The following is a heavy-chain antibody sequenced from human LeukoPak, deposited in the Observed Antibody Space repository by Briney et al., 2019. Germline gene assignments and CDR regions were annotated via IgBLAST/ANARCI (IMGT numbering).Heavy chain of an antibody. D-gene: IGHD2-21*01. CDR3: ARVLVDAFDI. V-gene: IGHV3-66*01. J-gene: IGHJ3*02. CDR1: GFTVSSNY. CDR2: IYSGGST. Sequence: GGSLRLSCAASGFTVSSNYMSWVRQAPGKGLEWVSVIYSGGSTYYADSVKGRFTISRDDSKNTLYLQMNSLRAEDTAVYYCARVLVDAFDIWGQGTMVTVSS.